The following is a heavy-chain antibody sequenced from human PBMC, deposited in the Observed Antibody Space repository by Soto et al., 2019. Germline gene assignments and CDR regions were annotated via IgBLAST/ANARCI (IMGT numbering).Heavy chain of an antibody. Sequence: SETLSLTCTVSGDSIYTYYWSRIPQPPGKGLEWIGHIYRCCNTRHNPSVESRTSISVDTSTSQFSLEPSSLTAADTALYYCARVQMPTLYYDYWG. J-gene: IGHJ6*01. CDR3: ARVQMPTLYYDY. CDR1: GDSIYTYY. D-gene: IGHD3-22*01. CDR2: IYRCCNT. V-gene: IGHV4-59*01.